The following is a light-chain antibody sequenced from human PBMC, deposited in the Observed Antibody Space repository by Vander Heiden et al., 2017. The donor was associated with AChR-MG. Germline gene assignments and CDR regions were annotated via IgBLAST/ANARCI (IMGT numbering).Light chain of an antibody. CDR3: QSADSSGTYVV. CDR2: KDS. V-gene: IGLV3-25*03. J-gene: IGLJ2*01. Sequence: SYELTQPPSASVSLGQTARITCSADALAKQYACWCQQKPGQAPVLVIYKDSERPSGIPERFSGSGSGTTVTLTISGVQAEDEADYYCQSADSSGTYVVFGGGTKLTVL. CDR1: ALAKQY.